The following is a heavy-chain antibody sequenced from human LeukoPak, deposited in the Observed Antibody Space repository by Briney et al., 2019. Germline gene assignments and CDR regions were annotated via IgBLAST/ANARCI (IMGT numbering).Heavy chain of an antibody. Sequence: APVKVSCKASGYTFTSYYMHWVRQAPRQGLEWMGIINPSGGSTSYAQKFQGRVTMTRDTSTSTVYMELSSLRSEDTAVYYCASLRGAYGSGDYFDYWGQGTLVTVSS. CDR3: ASLRGAYGSGDYFDY. CDR1: GYTFTSYY. CDR2: INPSGGST. J-gene: IGHJ4*02. D-gene: IGHD5-12*01. V-gene: IGHV1-46*01.